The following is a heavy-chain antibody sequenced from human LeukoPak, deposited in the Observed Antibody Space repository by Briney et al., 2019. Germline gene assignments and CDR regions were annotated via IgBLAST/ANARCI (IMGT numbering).Heavy chain of an antibody. V-gene: IGHV1-58*02. CDR2: IVVGSGNT. J-gene: IGHJ4*02. CDR1: GFTFTSSA. Sequence: GASVKVSCKASGFTFTSSAMQWVRQARGQRLEWIGWIVVGSGNTNYAQKFQERVTITRDMSTSTAYMELSSLRSEDTAVYYCAAVIPYYYDKPGLDYWGQGTLVTVSS. CDR3: AAVIPYYYDKPGLDY. D-gene: IGHD3-22*01.